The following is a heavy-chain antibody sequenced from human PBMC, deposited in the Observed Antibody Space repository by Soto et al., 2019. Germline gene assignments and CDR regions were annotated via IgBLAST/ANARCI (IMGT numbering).Heavy chain of an antibody. V-gene: IGHV4-34*01. Sequence: QVQLQQWGAGLLKPSETLSLTCAVYGGSFSGYYWSWIRQPPGKGLEWIGEINHSGSTNYNPSLKSRVTISVDTSKNQFSLKLSSVTAADTAVYYCARGPRGSRGANWFDPWGQGTLVTVSS. CDR1: GGSFSGYY. D-gene: IGHD1-26*01. CDR2: INHSGST. J-gene: IGHJ5*02. CDR3: ARGPRGSRGANWFDP.